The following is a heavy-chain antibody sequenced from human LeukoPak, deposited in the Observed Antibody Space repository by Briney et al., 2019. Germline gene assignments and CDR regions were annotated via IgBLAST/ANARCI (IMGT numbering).Heavy chain of an antibody. CDR2: ISGRDGGT. D-gene: IGHD1-26*01. CDR1: GFNFSIYD. V-gene: IGHV3-23*01. J-gene: IGHJ4*02. Sequence: GGSLRLSCAASGFNFSIYDMSCVRQAPGKGLEWVSAISGRDGGTYYADSVKGRFTISRDNSKSTLYLQMNSLRAEDTAVYYCAVKGGTPGRFDYWGQGTLVTVSS. CDR3: AVKGGTPGRFDY.